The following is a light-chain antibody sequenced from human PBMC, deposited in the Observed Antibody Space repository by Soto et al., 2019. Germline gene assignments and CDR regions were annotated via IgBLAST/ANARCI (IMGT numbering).Light chain of an antibody. J-gene: IGKJ1*01. Sequence: EIVLTQSPATLSASPGESAALSCRASQGIGSTLAWYRQKPGQAPGLLIYDSNTRATGVPARFSVTRAGTEFTLTISGLQPDDFATYYCQQYQSDTWTFGQGTKVDI. V-gene: IGKV3D-15*01. CDR2: DSN. CDR3: QQYQSDTWT. CDR1: QGIGST.